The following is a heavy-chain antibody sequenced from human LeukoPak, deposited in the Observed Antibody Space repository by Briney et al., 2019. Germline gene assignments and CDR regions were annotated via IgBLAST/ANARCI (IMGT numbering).Heavy chain of an antibody. D-gene: IGHD3-22*01. V-gene: IGHV4-34*01. CDR1: GGSFSGYY. Sequence: SETLSLTCAVYGGSFSGYYWSWIRQPPGKGLEWIGEINHSGSTNYNPSLKSRVTISVDTSKNQFSLKLSSVTAADTAVYYCARDSRYYYDSSGYYYNHYYGMDVWGQGTTVTVSS. CDR2: INHSGST. J-gene: IGHJ6*02. CDR3: ARDSRYYYDSSGYYYNHYYGMDV.